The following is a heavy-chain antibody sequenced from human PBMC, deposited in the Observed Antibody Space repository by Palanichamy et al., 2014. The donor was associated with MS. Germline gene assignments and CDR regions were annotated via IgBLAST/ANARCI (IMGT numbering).Heavy chain of an antibody. D-gene: IGHD6-13*01. CDR3: ANSEGYSSWFYFDY. V-gene: IGHV3-30*18. Sequence: QVQVVESGGGVVQPGRSLRLSCAASGFTFSIYGMHWVRQAPGKGLEWVAFISYDGTNKYYADSVKGRFTISRDNSKNTLYLQMNSLRAEDTALYHCANSEGYSSWFYFDYWGQGTLVTVSS. CDR2: ISYDGTNK. CDR1: GFTFSIYG. J-gene: IGHJ4*02.